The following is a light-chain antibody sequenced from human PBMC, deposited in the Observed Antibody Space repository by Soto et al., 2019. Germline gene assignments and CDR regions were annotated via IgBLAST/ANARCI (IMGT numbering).Light chain of an antibody. CDR3: QPYDSSLSGSV. CDR2: GNS. Sequence: QSVLTQPPSVSGAPGQRVTISRTGSSSNIGAGYDVHWYQQLPGTAPKLLIYGNSNRPSGVPDRFSGSKSGTSASLAITGLQAEDEADYYCQPYDSSLSGSVFGGGTKVTVL. CDR1: SSNIGAGYD. J-gene: IGLJ2*01. V-gene: IGLV1-40*01.